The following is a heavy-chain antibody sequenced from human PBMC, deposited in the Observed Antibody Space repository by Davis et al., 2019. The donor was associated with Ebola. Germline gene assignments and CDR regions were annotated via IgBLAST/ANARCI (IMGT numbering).Heavy chain of an antibody. CDR1: GGSISSGGFY. CDR2: IYYSGNT. Sequence: MPSETLSLTCTVSGGSISSGGFYWSWIRQHPGKGLEWIGYIYYSGNTYYNPSLKSRLTISVDTSKNQFSLKRSSVTAADTAVYYCASLIYYDSSGYYGYYFDYWGQGTLVTVSS. D-gene: IGHD3-22*01. V-gene: IGHV4-31*03. J-gene: IGHJ4*02. CDR3: ASLIYYDSSGYYGYYFDY.